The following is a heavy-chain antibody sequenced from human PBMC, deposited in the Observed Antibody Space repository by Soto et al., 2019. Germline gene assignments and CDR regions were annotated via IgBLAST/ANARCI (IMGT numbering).Heavy chain of an antibody. Sequence: QVQLQESGPGLVKPSETLTLTCAVSGASISTGKWWSWVRQPPGKGLEWIGEISHSVSANYNPALRSRVTIEVDKSKNQFSLKLSVTAADTAMYYCTRDGDYGYGLAYWGQGTLVTVSS. D-gene: IGHD2-21*01. CDR1: GASISTGKW. J-gene: IGHJ4*02. CDR3: TRDGDYGYGLAY. V-gene: IGHV4-4*02. CDR2: ISHSVSA.